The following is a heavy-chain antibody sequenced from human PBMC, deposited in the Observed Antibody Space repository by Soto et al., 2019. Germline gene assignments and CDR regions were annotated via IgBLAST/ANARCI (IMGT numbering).Heavy chain of an antibody. CDR1: GSTFSSHA. V-gene: IGHV3-30-3*01. Sequence: QVQLVQSGGGVVQPGRSLRLSCAASGSTFSSHAMHWVRQAPGKGLEWVAVISYDGSNKYYADSVKGRFTISRDNSKNSLYLEMNSLRAEDTALYYCAGDRGSSWFDPWGQGTLVTVSS. CDR2: ISYDGSNK. D-gene: IGHD2-15*01. J-gene: IGHJ5*02. CDR3: AGDRGSSWFDP.